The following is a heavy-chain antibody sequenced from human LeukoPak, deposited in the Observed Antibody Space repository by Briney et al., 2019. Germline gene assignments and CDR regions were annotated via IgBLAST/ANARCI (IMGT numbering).Heavy chain of an antibody. CDR2: IYYSGST. J-gene: IGHJ3*02. D-gene: IGHD7-27*01. CDR1: GDSIRSYY. V-gene: IGHV4-59*01. Sequence: SETLSLTCTVSGDSIRSYYWSWIRQSPGKGLEWIGYIYYSGSTNYNPSLKSRITISVDRSKNQFSLKLSSVPAADTAVYYCARSGPWGAFDIWGQGTMVTVSS. CDR3: ARSGPWGAFDI.